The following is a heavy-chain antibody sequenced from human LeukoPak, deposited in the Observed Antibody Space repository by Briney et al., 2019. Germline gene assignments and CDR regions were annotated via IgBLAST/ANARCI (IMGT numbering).Heavy chain of an antibody. CDR3: ARVFWFGDFGAFDI. D-gene: IGHD3-10*01. J-gene: IGHJ3*02. Sequence: GGSLRLSCAASGFTVSSNYMSWVRQAPGKGLEWVSVIYSGGSTYYADSVKGRFTISRDNSKNTLYLQMNSLRAEDTAVYYCARVFWFGDFGAFDIWGQGTMVTVSS. CDR2: IYSGGST. V-gene: IGHV3-53*01. CDR1: GFTVSSNY.